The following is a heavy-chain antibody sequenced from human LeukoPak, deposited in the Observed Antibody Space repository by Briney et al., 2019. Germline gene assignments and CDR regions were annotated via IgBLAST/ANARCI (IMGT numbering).Heavy chain of an antibody. Sequence: GKSLHTSSQASGYSFTSYWIGWVRHMRRKGLGWSGFVYPVDADPTSTPPFKGQDTYSADRSISTAYLQWSRLQPPATPMNYCARGGYSCKISPWGQGTLVTVSS. D-gene: IGHD5-18*01. CDR3: ARGGYSCKISP. J-gene: IGHJ4*02. CDR2: VYPVDADP. CDR1: GYSFTSYW. V-gene: IGHV5-51*01.